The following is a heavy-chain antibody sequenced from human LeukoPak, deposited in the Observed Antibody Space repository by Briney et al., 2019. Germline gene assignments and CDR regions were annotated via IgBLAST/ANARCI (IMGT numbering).Heavy chain of an antibody. J-gene: IGHJ4*02. Sequence: SETLSLTCTVSGGSISSSSYYWGWIRQPPGKGLEWIGSIYYSGSTYYNPSLKSRVTISVDTSKNQFSLKLSSVTAADTAVYYCARQAYYGGNSGVDYWGQGTLVTVSS. CDR3: ARQAYYGGNSGVDY. V-gene: IGHV4-39*01. CDR1: GGSISSSSYY. D-gene: IGHD4-23*01. CDR2: IYYSGST.